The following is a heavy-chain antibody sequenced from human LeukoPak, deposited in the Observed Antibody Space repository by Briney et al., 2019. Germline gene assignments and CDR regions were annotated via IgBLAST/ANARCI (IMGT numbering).Heavy chain of an antibody. CDR2: ISDTGGRT. Sequence: GGSLRLSCAASGFSFSDSAVSWVRHSPGEGLQWVSSISDTGGRTYYADSVKGRFTITRDNSKNTVNLQMNSLGAGDTARYYCAKGGQDFDFWRFDLWGKGILVIVSS. CDR3: AKGGQDFDFWRFDL. D-gene: IGHD3-3*01. J-gene: IGHJ5*02. V-gene: IGHV3-23*01. CDR1: GFSFSDSA.